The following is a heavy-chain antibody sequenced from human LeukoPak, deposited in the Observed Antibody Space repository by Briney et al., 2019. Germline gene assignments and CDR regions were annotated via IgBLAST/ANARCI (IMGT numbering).Heavy chain of an antibody. CDR2: IWYDGSNK. CDR3: AKVKEGYCSSGSCYGLDY. V-gene: IGHV3-30*02. Sequence: PGGSLRLSCAASGFPFSSYGMHWVRQAPGKGLEWVAVIWYDGSNKYYADSVKGRFTISRDNSKSKLSLQMNSLRVEDMAVYYCAKVKEGYCSSGSCYGLDYWGQGTLVTVSS. D-gene: IGHD2-15*01. J-gene: IGHJ4*02. CDR1: GFPFSSYG.